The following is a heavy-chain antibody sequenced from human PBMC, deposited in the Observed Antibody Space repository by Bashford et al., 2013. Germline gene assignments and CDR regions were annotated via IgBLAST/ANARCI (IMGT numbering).Heavy chain of an antibody. CDR1: GFTLSSYW. CDR3: ARDRCTGGSCFFDY. J-gene: IGHJ4*02. V-gene: IGHV3-7*01. CDR2: IKQDGSEE. Sequence: GSLRLSCAASGFTLSSYWMSWVRQAPGKGLEWVANIKQDGSEEYYVDSVKGRFTISRDNAKNSLYLQMNSLRAEDTAVYYCARDRCTGGSCFFDYWGQGTLVTVSS. D-gene: IGHD2-8*02.